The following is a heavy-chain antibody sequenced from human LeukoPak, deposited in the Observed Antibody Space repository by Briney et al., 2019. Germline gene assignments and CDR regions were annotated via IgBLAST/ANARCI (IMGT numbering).Heavy chain of an antibody. CDR3: ARETVVGAFLGYFYYMDV. Sequence: SETLSLTCTVSGGSISSGSYYWSWIRQPAGKGLEWIGRIYSSGSTNYNPSLKSRVTISVDTSKNQFSLKLSFVTAADTAVYYCARETVVGAFLGYFYYMDVWGKGTTVTISS. V-gene: IGHV4-61*02. J-gene: IGHJ6*03. CDR2: IYSSGST. CDR1: GGSISSGSYY. D-gene: IGHD1-26*01.